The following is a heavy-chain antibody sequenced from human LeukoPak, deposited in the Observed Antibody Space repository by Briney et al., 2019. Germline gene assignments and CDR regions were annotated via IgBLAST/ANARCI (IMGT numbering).Heavy chain of an antibody. Sequence: GESLKIACKGSGYISTSYCIVCVGQLAGNGREWMGTIYPGDSDTRYSPYSQGQGSISADKSNSTAYLQLSSLKASDAAMYDCARLGGYSGYALGYWGQGTLVTVSS. CDR1: GYISTSYC. D-gene: IGHD5-12*01. V-gene: IGHV5-51*01. J-gene: IGHJ4*02. CDR3: ARLGGYSGYALGY. CDR2: IYPGDSDT.